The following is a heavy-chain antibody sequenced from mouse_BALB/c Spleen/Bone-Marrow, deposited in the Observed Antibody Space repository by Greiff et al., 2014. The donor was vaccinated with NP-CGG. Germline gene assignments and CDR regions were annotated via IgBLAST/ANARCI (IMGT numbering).Heavy chain of an antibody. CDR3: ARHYYSTPYDAMDY. Sequence: QVQLKEPGAELVKPGASVKLSCKASGYTFTNYYIYWVKQRPGQGLEWIGGINPSNGGTKFNEKFKNKATLTIDKSSSTAYIQLSSLTSEDSTVYYCARHYYSTPYDAMDYWGQGTSVTVSS. CDR1: GYTFTNYY. D-gene: IGHD1-1*01. CDR2: INPSNGGT. V-gene: IGHV1S81*02. J-gene: IGHJ4*01.